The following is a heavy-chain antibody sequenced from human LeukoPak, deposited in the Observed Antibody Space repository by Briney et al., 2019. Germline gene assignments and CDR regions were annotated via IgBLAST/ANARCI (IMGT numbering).Heavy chain of an antibody. CDR2: IYHSGST. CDR1: GGSISSSNW. V-gene: IGHV4-4*02. CDR3: ARVRGYGERYYYYGMDV. Sequence: SETLSLTCAVSGGSISSSNWWSWVRQPPGKGLEWIGEIYHSGSTNYNPSLKSRVTIPVDKSKNQFSLKLSSVTAADTAVYYCARVRGYGERYYYYGMDVWGKGTTVTVSS. J-gene: IGHJ6*04. D-gene: IGHD5-18*01.